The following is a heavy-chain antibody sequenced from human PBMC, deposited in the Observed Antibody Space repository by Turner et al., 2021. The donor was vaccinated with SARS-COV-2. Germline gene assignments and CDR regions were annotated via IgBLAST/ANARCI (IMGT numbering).Heavy chain of an antibody. V-gene: IGHV3-21*01. CDR2: ISSSSTYR. Sequence: EVQLVESGGGVVKPGGSLRFHCEASGITLSTYSMNWVIQAPGKGLEWVSSISSSSTYRYYSDSVNGRFTISRDNAKNSLYLQMNSLRADDTAVYYCARYRRDYDFWSGAYGMGGMDVWGQGTTVTVSS. D-gene: IGHD3-3*01. CDR1: GITLSTYS. CDR3: ARYRRDYDFWSGAYGMGGMDV. J-gene: IGHJ6*02.